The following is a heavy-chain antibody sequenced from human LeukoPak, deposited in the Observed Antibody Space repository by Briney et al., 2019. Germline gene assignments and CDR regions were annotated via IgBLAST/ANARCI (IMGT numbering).Heavy chain of an antibody. CDR2: IRTDGLET. V-gene: IGHV3-74*01. D-gene: IGHD3-3*01. CDR3: ARVMSGYYVVLDI. Sequence: PGGSLRLSCAASGLTFNNYWMHWVRQAPGQGLVWVSRIRTDGLETSYADSVKGRFTVSRDNAKNTLYLQMNSLRAEVTAVYYCARVMSGYYVVLDIWGQGTMVTVSS. CDR1: GLTFNNYW. J-gene: IGHJ3*02.